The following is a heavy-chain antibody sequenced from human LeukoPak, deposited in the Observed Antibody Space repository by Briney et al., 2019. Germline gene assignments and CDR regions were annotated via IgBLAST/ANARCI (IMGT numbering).Heavy chain of an antibody. D-gene: IGHD3-10*01. J-gene: IGHJ4*02. Sequence: PGGSLRLSCAASGFTFSSYGMHWVRQAPGKGLEWVAFIRYEGSNKYYADSVKGRFTISRDNSKNTLYLQMNSLRAEDTAVYYCAKDFGSGSYLNDYWGQGTLVTVSS. V-gene: IGHV3-30*02. CDR1: GFTFSSYG. CDR3: AKDFGSGSYLNDY. CDR2: IRYEGSNK.